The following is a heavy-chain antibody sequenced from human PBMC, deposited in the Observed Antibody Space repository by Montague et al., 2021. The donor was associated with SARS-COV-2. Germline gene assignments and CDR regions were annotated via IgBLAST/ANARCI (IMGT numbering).Heavy chain of an antibody. CDR2: IYYSGST. D-gene: IGHD1-20*01. V-gene: IGHV4-39*07. Sequence: SETLSLTCTVSGGSISSSSHYWGWIRQPPGKGLEWIGSIYYSGSTYYNPSLKSRVTISVDTSKNQFSLKLSSVTAADTAVYYCARDQGYNWNYYYYYGMDVWGQGTTVTVSS. CDR3: ARDQGYNWNYYYYYGMDV. J-gene: IGHJ6*02. CDR1: GGSISSSSHY.